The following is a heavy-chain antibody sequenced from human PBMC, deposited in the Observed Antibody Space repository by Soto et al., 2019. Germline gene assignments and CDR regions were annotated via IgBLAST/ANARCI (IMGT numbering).Heavy chain of an antibody. CDR2: IYYSGST. CDR3: ARELILGGSVNAFDI. D-gene: IGHD2-15*01. CDR1: GGSISSGGYY. Sequence: HVQLQESGPGLVKPSQTLSLTCTVSGGSISSGGYYWSWIRQHPGKGLEWIGYIYYSGSTYYNPSLKSRVTISVDTSKNQFSLKLSSVTAADTAVYYCARELILGGSVNAFDIWGQGTMVTVSS. V-gene: IGHV4-31*03. J-gene: IGHJ3*02.